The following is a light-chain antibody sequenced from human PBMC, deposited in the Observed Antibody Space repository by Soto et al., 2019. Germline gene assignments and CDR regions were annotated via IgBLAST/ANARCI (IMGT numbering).Light chain of an antibody. V-gene: IGKV1-39*01. CDR1: QSISSY. CDR2: AAS. J-gene: IGKJ2*01. Sequence: DIQMTQSPSSLSASVGDRVTITCRASQSISSYLNWYQQKPGKAPKLLIYAASSLQSGVPSRFSGSGSGTDFTLTISSLQPEDFATYNCQQSYSTPQYTFGQGTKVDIK. CDR3: QQSYSTPQYT.